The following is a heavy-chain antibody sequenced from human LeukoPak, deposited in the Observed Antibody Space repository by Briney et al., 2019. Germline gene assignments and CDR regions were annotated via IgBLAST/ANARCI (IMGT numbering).Heavy chain of an antibody. CDR2: INPNSGAT. J-gene: IGHJ4*02. V-gene: IGHV1-2*02. D-gene: IGHD3-10*01. Sequence: ASVKVSCKASGYTLTGHYMHWVRQAPGQGLEWMGWINPNSGATNYAQKFQGRVTMTRGTSINTAYMELSRLRSDDTAVYYCVRVNYYGRVDYFDYWGQGSLVTVSS. CDR3: VRVNYYGRVDYFDY. CDR1: GYTLTGHY.